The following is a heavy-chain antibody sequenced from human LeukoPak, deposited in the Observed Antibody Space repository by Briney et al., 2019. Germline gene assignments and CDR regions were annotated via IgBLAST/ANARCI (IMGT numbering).Heavy chain of an antibody. Sequence: ASVKVSCKASGYTLTNYAIHWVRQAPGQRLEWMGWFNSDTGNTEYSQKSQGRVSISRDTSANTAYMELNRLRPEDTAVFYCVRGGPNKSGWTLDYWGQGTLVTVSS. V-gene: IGHV1-3*01. J-gene: IGHJ4*02. CDR1: GYTLTNYA. D-gene: IGHD6-19*01. CDR2: FNSDTGNT. CDR3: VRGGPNKSGWTLDY.